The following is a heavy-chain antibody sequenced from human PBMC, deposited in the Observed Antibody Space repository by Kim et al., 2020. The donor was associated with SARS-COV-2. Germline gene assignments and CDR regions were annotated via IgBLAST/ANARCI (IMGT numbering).Heavy chain of an antibody. V-gene: IGHV1-2*06. CDR2: INPNSGGT. J-gene: IGHJ4*01. Sequence: ASVKVSCKASGYTFTGYYMHWVRQAPGQGLEWMGRINPNSGGTKYAQKFQGRVTMTRDTSISTAYMELSRLRSDDTAVLYCATEGSYYGSGSLYWGQEPWSPSPQ. CDR3: ATEGSYYGSGSLY. D-gene: IGHD3-10*01. CDR1: GYTFTGYY.